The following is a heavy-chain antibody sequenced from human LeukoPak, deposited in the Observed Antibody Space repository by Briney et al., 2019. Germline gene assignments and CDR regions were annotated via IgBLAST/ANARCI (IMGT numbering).Heavy chain of an antibody. V-gene: IGHV5-51*01. D-gene: IGHD6-19*01. CDR2: IYPGDSDT. Sequence: HGESLEISWEGSGYIFTSYWSGGGRPVPGKGLEGMGIIYPGDSDTRDSPSLQGQVTISADKSISTAYLQWSSLKASDTAMYYCASLSVAGRSYYFDYWGQGTLVTVSS. CDR3: ASLSVAGRSYYFDY. J-gene: IGHJ4*02. CDR1: GYIFTSYW.